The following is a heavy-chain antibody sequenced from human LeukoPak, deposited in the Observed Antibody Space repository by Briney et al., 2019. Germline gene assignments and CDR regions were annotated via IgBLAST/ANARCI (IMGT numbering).Heavy chain of an antibody. V-gene: IGHV3-23*01. J-gene: IGHJ4*02. CDR3: AKDAANYPFFFDF. D-gene: IGHD4/OR15-4a*01. CDR2: ISGSDSKT. CDR1: GFTFTNYA. Sequence: PGGSLRLSCAASGFTFTNYAMTWVRQAPGKGLEWVSSISGSDSKTYYADSVKGRFTISRDNAKNTVYQQMNSLRAEDTAIYYCAKDAANYPFFFDFWGQGTLVTVSS.